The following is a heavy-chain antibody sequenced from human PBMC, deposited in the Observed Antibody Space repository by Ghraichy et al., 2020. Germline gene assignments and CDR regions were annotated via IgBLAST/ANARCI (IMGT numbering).Heavy chain of an antibody. CDR1: GFTFSSYS. Sequence: GGSLRLSCAASGFTFSSYSMNWVRQAPGKGLEWVSSISSSSSYIYYADSVKGRFTISRDNAKNSLYLQMNSLRAEDTAVYYCARGGYCSSTSCYFVYWGQGTLVTVSS. CDR3: ARGGYCSSTSCYFVY. J-gene: IGHJ4*02. D-gene: IGHD2-2*01. V-gene: IGHV3-21*01. CDR2: ISSSSSYI.